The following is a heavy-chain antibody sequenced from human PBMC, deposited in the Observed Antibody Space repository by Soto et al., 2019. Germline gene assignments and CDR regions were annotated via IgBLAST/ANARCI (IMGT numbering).Heavy chain of an antibody. CDR3: ARGRPYCSGGSCYPTGVGRIGIYYYGMDV. J-gene: IGHJ6*02. CDR2: IIPIFGTA. Sequence: GASVKVSCKASGGTFSSYAISWVRQAPGQGLEWMGGIIPIFGTANYAQKFQGRVTITADESTSTAYMELSSLRSEDTAVYYCARGRPYCSGGSCYPTGVGRIGIYYYGMDVWGQGTTVTVSS. V-gene: IGHV1-69*13. D-gene: IGHD2-15*01. CDR1: GGTFSSYA.